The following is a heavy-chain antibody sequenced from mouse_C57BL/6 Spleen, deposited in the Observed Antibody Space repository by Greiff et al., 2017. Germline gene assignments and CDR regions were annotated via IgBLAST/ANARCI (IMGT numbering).Heavy chain of an antibody. V-gene: IGHV1-53*01. CDR3: ARSHYGTYGGYFDV. Sequence: QVQLQQPGTELVKPGASVKLSCKASGYTFTSYWMHWVKQRPGQGLEWIGNINPSNGGTNYNEKFKSKATLTVDKSSSTAYMHLSSLTSEDAAVYYCARSHYGTYGGYFDVWGTGTTVTVSS. J-gene: IGHJ1*03. CDR1: GYTFTSYW. D-gene: IGHD2-1*01. CDR2: INPSNGGT.